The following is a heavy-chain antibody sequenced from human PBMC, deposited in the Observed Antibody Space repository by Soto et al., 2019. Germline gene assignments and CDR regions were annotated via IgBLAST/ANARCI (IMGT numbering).Heavy chain of an antibody. CDR3: LTDTGEYETF. J-gene: IGHJ4*02. V-gene: IGHV3-15*01. CDR2: IKRTATAETP. Sequence: EQQLVESGGGLVKPGESLRLSCAVSGITFINAWMSCGRQAPGKGLEWVARIKRTATAETPEYAAPVKGRFIISRDDSKNMLYLQMNNLKSEDTAVYYCLTDTGEYETFWGPGTLVTVSS. CDR1: GITFINAW. D-gene: IGHD4-17*01.